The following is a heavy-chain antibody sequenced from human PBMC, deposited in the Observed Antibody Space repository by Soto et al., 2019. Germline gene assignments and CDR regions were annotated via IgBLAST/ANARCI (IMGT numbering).Heavy chain of an antibody. J-gene: IGHJ4*02. CDR2: INAGNGDR. CDR3: ARGVGQFDY. D-gene: IGHD3-10*01. Sequence: ASVKASCKASGYTFTNYAMHCVRQAPGQRLEWMGWINAGNGDRKYSQKFQGRVTITRDTSASTAYMELSSLRSEDTAVYYCARGVGQFDYWGQGTLVTVSS. CDR1: GYTFTNYA. V-gene: IGHV1-3*01.